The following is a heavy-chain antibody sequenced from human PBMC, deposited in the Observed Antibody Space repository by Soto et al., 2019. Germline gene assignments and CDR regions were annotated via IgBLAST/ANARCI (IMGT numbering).Heavy chain of an antibody. V-gene: IGHV3-30*18. Sequence: GGSLRLSCAASGFTFSSYGMHWVRQAPGKGLEWVAVISYDGSNKYYADSVKGRFTISRDNSKNTLYLQMNSLRAEDTAVYYCAKDFGNLDYGDSFFDYWGQGTLVTVSS. D-gene: IGHD4-17*01. J-gene: IGHJ4*02. CDR1: GFTFSSYG. CDR3: AKDFGNLDYGDSFFDY. CDR2: ISYDGSNK.